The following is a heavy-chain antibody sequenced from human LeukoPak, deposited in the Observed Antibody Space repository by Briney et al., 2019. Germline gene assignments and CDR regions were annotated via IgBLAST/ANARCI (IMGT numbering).Heavy chain of an antibody. CDR3: TRSFRDSPVDP. CDR2: IYYTGRT. J-gene: IGHJ5*02. D-gene: IGHD1-14*01. V-gene: IGHV4-39*01. CDR1: GGSISTNNYY. Sequence: SETLSLTCTVSGGSISTNNYYWGWIRQPPGMGLEWIGSIYYTGRTYYNPSLKSRVTISVDSSKNQFSLKLSSVTAADTAVYYCTRSFRDSPVDPWGQGTLVTVSS.